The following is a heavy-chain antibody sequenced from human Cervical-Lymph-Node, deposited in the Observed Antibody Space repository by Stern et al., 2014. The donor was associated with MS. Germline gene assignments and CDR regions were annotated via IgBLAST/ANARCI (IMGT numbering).Heavy chain of an antibody. CDR2: VYYSGIT. CDR3: ARGVTAVTNYVPNWCFDL. Sequence: QVQLQESGPGLVKPSETLSLTCTVSGGSFTNRDYWGWIRQSPGKGLEWIGSVYYSGITYYRPSLKSRATISLDTSRNQFFLSWTAGTATDTAVYFCARGVTAVTNYVPNWCFDLWGRGTLVTVSS. D-gene: IGHD2-21*02. V-gene: IGHV4-39*02. CDR1: GGSFTNRDY. J-gene: IGHJ2*01.